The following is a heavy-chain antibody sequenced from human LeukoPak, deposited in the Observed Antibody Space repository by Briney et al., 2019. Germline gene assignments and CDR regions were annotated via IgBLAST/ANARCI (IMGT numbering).Heavy chain of an antibody. Sequence: SETLSLTCTVSGGSISSSSYFWGWIRQPPGKGLEWIGSIYYSESNYYHQSLKSRVTISVDTSKNQFSLKLSSVTAADTAVYYCARVRGGDAFDIWGQGKMVTVSS. J-gene: IGHJ3*02. CDR3: ARVRGGDAFDI. CDR1: GGSISSSSYF. V-gene: IGHV4-39*07. CDR2: IYYSESN. D-gene: IGHD3-10*01.